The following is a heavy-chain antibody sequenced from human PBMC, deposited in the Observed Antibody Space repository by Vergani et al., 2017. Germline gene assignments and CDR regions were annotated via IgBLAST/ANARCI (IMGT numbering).Heavy chain of an antibody. D-gene: IGHD2-2*01. CDR2: ININSGAT. CDR1: GYTFSDHH. V-gene: IGHV1-2*02. Sequence: QVQLVQSGAEVKKPGASVKVSCKASGYTFSDHHLHWVRQAPGHGLEWVGWININSGATKLAQKFQGRVTMGTDTSISTGYMELSSLRSDDTAVYYCARLARVVVPAARPLVLWGQGTLITVSS. J-gene: IGHJ4*02. CDR3: ARLARVVVPAARPLVL.